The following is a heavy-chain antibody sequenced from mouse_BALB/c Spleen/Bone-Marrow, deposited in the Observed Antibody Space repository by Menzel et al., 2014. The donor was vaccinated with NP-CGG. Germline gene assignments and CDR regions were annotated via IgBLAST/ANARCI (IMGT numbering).Heavy chain of an antibody. CDR3: VDWEDY. J-gene: IGHJ2*01. CDR2: IDPANGNT. D-gene: IGHD4-1*01. Sequence: VQLQQSGAELVKPGASVKLSCTASGFNIKDTYMHWVKQRPDQGLEWIGRIDPANGNTKYNPKFQGKAIITSDTSSNTAYLQLSSLTSGDTAVYYCVDWEDYWGQGTTLTVSS. V-gene: IGHV14-3*02. CDR1: GFNIKDTY.